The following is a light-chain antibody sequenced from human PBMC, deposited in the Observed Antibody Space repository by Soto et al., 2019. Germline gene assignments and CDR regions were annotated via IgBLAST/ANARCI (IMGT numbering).Light chain of an antibody. CDR3: QQYNNWPVT. Sequence: EIVLTQSPATLSLSPGERATLSCRASQSVSSYLAWYQQKPGQAPRLLIYDASNRATGIPARFSGSGSGTDFTLTISSLEPEDFAVYYCQQYNNWPVTFGGGTKV. J-gene: IGKJ4*01. CDR2: DAS. V-gene: IGKV3-11*01. CDR1: QSVSSY.